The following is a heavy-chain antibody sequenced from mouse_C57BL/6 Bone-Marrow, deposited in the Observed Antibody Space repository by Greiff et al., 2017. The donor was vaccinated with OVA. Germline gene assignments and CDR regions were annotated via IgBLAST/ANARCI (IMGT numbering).Heavy chain of an antibody. D-gene: IGHD1-1*01. CDR3: ARKHYGSSYYFDY. Sequence: QVQLKQPGTELVKPGASVKLSCKASGYTFTSYGISWVKQRTGKGLEWIGEIYPRSGNTYYNEKFKGKATLTADKSSSTAYMELSSLTSDDSAVYFCARKHYGSSYYFDYWGQGTTLTVSS. CDR2: IYPRSGNT. J-gene: IGHJ2*01. V-gene: IGHV1-81*01. CDR1: GYTFTSYG.